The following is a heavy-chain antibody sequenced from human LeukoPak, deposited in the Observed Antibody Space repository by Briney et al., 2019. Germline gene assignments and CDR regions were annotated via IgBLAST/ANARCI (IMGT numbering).Heavy chain of an antibody. J-gene: IGHJ4*02. V-gene: IGHV3-53*01. Sequence: PGGSLRLSCAASGFTVITNDMTWVRQAPGKGLEWVSVHYSDSNTKYADSVQGRFTISRDNSKNTLYLEMNSLSPDDTAVYYCARGVEPLAANTLAYWGQGTLVTVSS. CDR3: ARGVEPLAANTLAY. D-gene: IGHD1-14*01. CDR2: HYSDSNT. CDR1: GFTVITND.